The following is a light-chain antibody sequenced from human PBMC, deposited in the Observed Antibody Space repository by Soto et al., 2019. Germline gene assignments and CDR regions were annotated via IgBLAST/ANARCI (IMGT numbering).Light chain of an antibody. Sequence: QSALTQPRSVYGSPGQSVTISCTGTYSDVGDYDYVSWYQQHPGKAPKIMIYDVSKRPSGVPDRFSCSKSGSTASLTISGLQAEDEAEYYCCSYAGSSRWVFGEGTKLTVL. CDR3: CSYAGSSRWV. CDR1: YSDVGDYDY. J-gene: IGLJ2*01. V-gene: IGLV2-11*01. CDR2: DVS.